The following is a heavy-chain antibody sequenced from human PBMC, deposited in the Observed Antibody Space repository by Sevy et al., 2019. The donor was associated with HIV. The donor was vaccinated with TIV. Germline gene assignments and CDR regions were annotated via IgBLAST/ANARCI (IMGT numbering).Heavy chain of an antibody. CDR1: GFTFSSYA. CDR3: ALGVYGDGFDY. J-gene: IGHJ4*02. CDR2: ISGSGYST. Sequence: GGSLRLSCAASGFTFSSYAMSWVRQAPGKGLEWVSTISGSGYSTYYADSVKGRFTISRDNSKNTLYLQMNSLRAEETAIYYCALGVYGDGFDYWGQGTLVTVSS. D-gene: IGHD4-17*01. V-gene: IGHV3-23*01.